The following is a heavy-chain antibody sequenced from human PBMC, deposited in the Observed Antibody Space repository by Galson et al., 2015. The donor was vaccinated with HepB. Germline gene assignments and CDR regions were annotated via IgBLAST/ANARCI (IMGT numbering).Heavy chain of an antibody. J-gene: IGHJ6*02. CDR3: ARDGVDTDYHYYAMDV. CDR2: ISNSGSTI. D-gene: IGHD5-18*01. CDR1: GFTFSTYE. Sequence: SLRLSCAASGFTFSTYEMNWVRQAPGKGLEWISYISNSGSTIYYADSVKGRFTISRDNAKNSLYLQMNSLRVEDTAVYYCARDGVDTDYHYYAMDVWGQGTTVTVSS. V-gene: IGHV3-48*03.